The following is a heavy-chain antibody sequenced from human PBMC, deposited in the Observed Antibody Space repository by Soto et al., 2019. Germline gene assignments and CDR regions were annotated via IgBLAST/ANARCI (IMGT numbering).Heavy chain of an antibody. V-gene: IGHV4-34*01. Sequence: SETLSLTCAVYGGSFSGYYWSWIRQPPGKGLEWIGEINHSGSTNYNPSLKSRVTISVDTSKNQFSLKLSSVTAADTAVYYCARGLTNYSNYVYDYWGQGTLVTVSS. CDR1: GGSFSGYY. CDR2: INHSGST. D-gene: IGHD4-4*01. J-gene: IGHJ4*02. CDR3: ARGLTNYSNYVYDY.